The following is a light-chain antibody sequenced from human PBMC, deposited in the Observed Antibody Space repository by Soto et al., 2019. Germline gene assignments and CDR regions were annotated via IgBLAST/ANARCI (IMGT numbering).Light chain of an antibody. CDR1: SSDVGSYNL. Sequence: QSALTQPRSVSGSPGQSVTISCTGTSSDVGSYNLVSWYQQYPGKVPKLMIYEDSKRPSGVSNRFSGSKSGNTASLTISGLQAEDEADYYCCSYAGSSTWVFGGGTKLTVL. CDR2: EDS. V-gene: IGLV2-23*01. CDR3: CSYAGSSTWV. J-gene: IGLJ3*02.